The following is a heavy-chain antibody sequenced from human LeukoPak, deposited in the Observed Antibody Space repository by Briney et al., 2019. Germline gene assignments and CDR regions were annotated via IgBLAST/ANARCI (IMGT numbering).Heavy chain of an antibody. D-gene: IGHD6-13*01. J-gene: IGHJ4*02. Sequence: GGSLRLSCAVSGFTFSDYYMSWIRQAPGKGLEWVSCISSSGSTISHADSVKGRFTISRDNAENSLYLQMNSLRAEDTAVYCARRAAAGRCFDYWGQGTLVTVSS. CDR2: ISSSGSTI. V-gene: IGHV3-11*01. CDR1: GFTFSDYY. CDR3: ARRAAAGRCFDY.